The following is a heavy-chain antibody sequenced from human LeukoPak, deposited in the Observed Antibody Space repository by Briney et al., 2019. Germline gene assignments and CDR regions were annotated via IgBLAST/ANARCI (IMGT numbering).Heavy chain of an antibody. CDR2: VYHSGSG. CDR3: AKLLGEEY. CDR1: GASVSSYF. D-gene: IGHD6-6*01. Sequence: SETLSLTCTVSGASVSSYFWSWIRQSPEKGLEWIGYVYHSGSGSSNPSLQRRGTTSQATSRTQFSLKMTSATAADPAVYYCAKLLGEEYWGQGTQVVVSS. J-gene: IGHJ4*02. V-gene: IGHV4-59*02.